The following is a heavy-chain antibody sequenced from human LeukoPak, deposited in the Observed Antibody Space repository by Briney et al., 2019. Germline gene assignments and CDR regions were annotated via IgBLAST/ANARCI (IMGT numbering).Heavy chain of an antibody. CDR1: GFTFSSYG. D-gene: IGHD3-22*01. J-gene: IGHJ4*02. CDR3: AKGSDDSSGYSPGY. V-gene: IGHV3-30*18. Sequence: GRSLRLSCAASGFTFSSYGMHWVRQAPGKGLEWVAVISYDGSNKYYADSVKGRFTISRDNSKNTLYLQMNSLRAEDTAVYYCAKGSDDSSGYSPGYWGQGTLVTVSS. CDR2: ISYDGSNK.